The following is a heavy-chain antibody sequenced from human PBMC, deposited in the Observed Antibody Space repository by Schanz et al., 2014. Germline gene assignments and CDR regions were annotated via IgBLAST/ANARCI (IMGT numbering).Heavy chain of an antibody. J-gene: IGHJ1*01. CDR3: ARDTAQSCIGPSCFEYFQH. CDR1: GFGFDDYA. D-gene: IGHD2-2*01. V-gene: IGHV3-9*01. CDR2: MSWNAGSL. Sequence: VQLVESGGGVAQPGRSLRLSCAASGFGFDDYAMHWVRQAPGKGLEWVSGMSWNAGSLGYGDSVKGRFTISRDNAKNSLYLQMNSLRAEDTALYYCARDTAQSCIGPSCFEYFQHWGQGALVTVSS.